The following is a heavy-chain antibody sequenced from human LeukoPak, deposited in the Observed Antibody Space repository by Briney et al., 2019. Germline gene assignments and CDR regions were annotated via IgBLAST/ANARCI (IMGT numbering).Heavy chain of an antibody. CDR1: GLTFSSYG. D-gene: IGHD3-10*01. V-gene: IGHV3-23*01. CDR2: ISGSGGST. CDR3: AKDRYYGSGKLTESGTRTAFDY. J-gene: IGHJ4*02. Sequence: PGGTLRLSCAASGLTFSSYGMSWVRQAPGKGLEWVSAISGSGGSTYYADSVKGRFTISRDNAKNSLYLQMNSLRAEDTAVYYCAKDRYYGSGKLTESGTRTAFDYWGQGTLVTVSS.